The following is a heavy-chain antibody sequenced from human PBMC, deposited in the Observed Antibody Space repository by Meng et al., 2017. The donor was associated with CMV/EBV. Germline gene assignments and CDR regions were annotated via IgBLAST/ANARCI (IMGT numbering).Heavy chain of an antibody. D-gene: IGHD1-26*01. CDR1: GFTFSSYG. V-gene: IGHV3-30*02. Sequence: GGSLRLSCAASGFTFSSYGMHWVRQAPGKGLEWVAFIRYYGSNKYYADSVKGRFTISRDNSKNTLYLQMNSLRAEDTAVYYCAKDRLWELPGRNYYGMDVWGQGTTVTVSS. J-gene: IGHJ6*02. CDR2: IRYYGSNK. CDR3: AKDRLWELPGRNYYGMDV.